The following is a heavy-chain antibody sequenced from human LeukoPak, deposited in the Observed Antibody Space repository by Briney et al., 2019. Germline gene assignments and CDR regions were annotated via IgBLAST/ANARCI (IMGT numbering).Heavy chain of an antibody. V-gene: IGHV4-34*01. CDR1: GGSFSGYY. CDR3: ARDIVVVPAAYNWFDP. CDR2: INHSGST. Sequence: SETPSLTCAVYGGSFSGYYWSWIRQPPGKGLEWIGEINHSGSTNYNPSLKSRVTISVDTSKNQFSLKLSSVTAADTAVYYCARDIVVVPAAYNWFDPWGQGTLVTVSS. D-gene: IGHD2-2*01. J-gene: IGHJ5*02.